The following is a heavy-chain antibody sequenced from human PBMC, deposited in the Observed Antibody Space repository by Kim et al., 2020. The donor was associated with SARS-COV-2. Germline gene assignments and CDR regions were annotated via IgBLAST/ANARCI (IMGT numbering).Heavy chain of an antibody. CDR1: GFTFSSYA. D-gene: IGHD3-9*01. CDR2: ISYDGSNK. V-gene: IGHV3-30*04. Sequence: GGSLRLSCAASGFTFSSYAMHWVRQAPGKGLEWVAVISYDGSNKYYVDSVKGRFTISRDNSKNTLYLQMNSLRAEDTAVYYCARELPQIYDILTGYYLYYYYGMDVWGQGTTVTVSS. J-gene: IGHJ6*02. CDR3: ARELPQIYDILTGYYLYYYYGMDV.